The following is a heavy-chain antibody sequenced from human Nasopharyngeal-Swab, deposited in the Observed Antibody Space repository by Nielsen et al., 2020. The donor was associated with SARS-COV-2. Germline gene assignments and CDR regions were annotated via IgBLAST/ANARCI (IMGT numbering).Heavy chain of an antibody. V-gene: IGHV3-23*01. CDR3: AKVRPIVTTPRDFDY. CDR2: ISGSAGAT. J-gene: IGHJ4*02. Sequence: VRQAPGKGLECVSAISGSAGATYYADSVKGRFTISRANSKNTVYLQMNSLRAEDAAVYYCAKVRPIVTTPRDFDYWGQGILVTVSS. D-gene: IGHD5-12*01.